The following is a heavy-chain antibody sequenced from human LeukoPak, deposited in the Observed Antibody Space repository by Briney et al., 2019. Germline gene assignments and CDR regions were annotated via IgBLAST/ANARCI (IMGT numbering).Heavy chain of an antibody. Sequence: SVKVSCKASGGTFSSYAISWVRQAPGQGLEWMGGIIPIFGTANYAQKFQGRVTTTADESTSTAYMELSSLRSEDTAVYYCARINLGSSPGYFDYWGQGTLVTVSS. V-gene: IGHV1-69*01. D-gene: IGHD3-16*01. J-gene: IGHJ4*02. CDR3: ARINLGSSPGYFDY. CDR1: GGTFSSYA. CDR2: IIPIFGTA.